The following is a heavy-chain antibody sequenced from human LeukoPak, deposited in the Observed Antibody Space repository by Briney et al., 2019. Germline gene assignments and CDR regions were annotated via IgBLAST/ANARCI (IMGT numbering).Heavy chain of an antibody. CDR3: ARHAPVEPPARAFDF. Sequence: SETLSLTSTVSGGSISSSSYYWGWIRQPPGKGLEWIGSIYYSGSTYYNPSLKSRVTISVDTSKNQFSLKLSSVTAADTAIYYCARHAPVEPPARAFDFWGHGNLVVV. J-gene: IGHJ4*01. V-gene: IGHV4-39*01. CDR1: GGSISSSSYY. CDR2: IYYSGST. D-gene: IGHD2-2*01.